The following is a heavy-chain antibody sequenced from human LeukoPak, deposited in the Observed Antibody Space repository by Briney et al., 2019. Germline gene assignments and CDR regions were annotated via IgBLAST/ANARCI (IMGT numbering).Heavy chain of an antibody. J-gene: IGHJ4*02. D-gene: IGHD3-22*01. V-gene: IGHV3-15*01. CDR2: IKSKILGGTT. Sequence: PGGSLRLSCGTSGFTFSNASISWVRQAPGKGLEWVGLIKSKILGGTTHYAAPVKGRFTISRDDSKNTLYLQMNSLKTEDTAVYYCRTHYYDSSGYRSLDYWGQGTLVTVSS. CDR3: RTHYYDSSGYRSLDY. CDR1: GFTFSNAS.